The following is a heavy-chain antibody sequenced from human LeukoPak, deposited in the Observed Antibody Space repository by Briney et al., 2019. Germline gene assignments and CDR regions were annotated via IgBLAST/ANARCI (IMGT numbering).Heavy chain of an antibody. J-gene: IGHJ4*02. Sequence: GGSLRLSCATSGFTFSTSWMHWVRQAPGKWLVLVSRINTDGNTRDYADSVKGRFTISRDNAKNTLFLQMNSLRAEDTAIYYCVRDMGYYDKVWGQGTLVTVSS. CDR1: GFTFSTSW. CDR2: INTDGNTR. CDR3: VRDMGYYDKV. V-gene: IGHV3-74*01. D-gene: IGHD3-22*01.